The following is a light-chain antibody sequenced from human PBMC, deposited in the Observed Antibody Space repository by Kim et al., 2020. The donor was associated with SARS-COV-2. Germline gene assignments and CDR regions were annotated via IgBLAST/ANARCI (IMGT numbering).Light chain of an antibody. Sequence: GRGVTISCSGSMSNIGRNFVSWYQQFPGTAPKVLIYRDDQRPSGVPDRFSASKSGSSASLAISGLRSEDEADYYCASWDDSLIGHVFGGGTKLTVL. CDR3: ASWDDSLIGHV. CDR2: RDD. CDR1: MSNIGRNF. V-gene: IGLV1-47*01. J-gene: IGLJ2*01.